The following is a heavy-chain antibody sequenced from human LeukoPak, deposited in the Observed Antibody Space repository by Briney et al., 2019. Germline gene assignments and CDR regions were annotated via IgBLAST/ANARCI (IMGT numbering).Heavy chain of an antibody. CDR2: ISYDGSNK. CDR1: GFTFSSYG. Sequence: GGSLRLSCAASGFTFSSYGMHWVHQAPGKGLEWVAVISYDGSNKYYADSVKGRFTISRDNSKNTLYLQMNSLRAEDTAVYYCAKDELPIAGDSYGPYWGQGTLVTVSS. V-gene: IGHV3-30*18. D-gene: IGHD5-18*01. J-gene: IGHJ4*02. CDR3: AKDELPIAGDSYGPY.